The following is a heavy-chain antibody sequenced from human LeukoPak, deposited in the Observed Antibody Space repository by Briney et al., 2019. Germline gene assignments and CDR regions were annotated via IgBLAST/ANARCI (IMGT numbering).Heavy chain of an antibody. V-gene: IGHV4-30-2*01. CDR2: IYHSGST. J-gene: IGHJ3*01. CDR1: GGSISSGGYS. CDR3: ARGMAWNYYDSSGYGLSGAFDL. Sequence: PSQTLSLTCAVSGGSISSGGYSWSWIRQPPGKGLEWIGYIYHSGSTYYNPSLKSRVTISVDRSKNQFSLKLSSVTAADTAVYYCARGMAWNYYDSSGYGLSGAFDLWGQGTMVTVSS. D-gene: IGHD3-22*01.